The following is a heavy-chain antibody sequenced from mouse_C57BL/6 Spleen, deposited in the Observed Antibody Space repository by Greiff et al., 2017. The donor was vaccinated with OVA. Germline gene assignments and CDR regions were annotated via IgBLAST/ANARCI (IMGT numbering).Heavy chain of an antibody. CDR2: IRNKANGYTT. Sequence: VQLKESGGGLVQPGGSLSLSCAASGFTFTDYYMSWVRQPPGKALEWLGFIRNKANGYTTEYSASVKGRFTISRDNSQSILYLQMNALRAEDSATYYCASGVLTTADYWGQGTTLTVSS. CDR1: GFTFTDYY. V-gene: IGHV7-3*01. J-gene: IGHJ2*01. D-gene: IGHD1-2*01. CDR3: ASGVLTTADY.